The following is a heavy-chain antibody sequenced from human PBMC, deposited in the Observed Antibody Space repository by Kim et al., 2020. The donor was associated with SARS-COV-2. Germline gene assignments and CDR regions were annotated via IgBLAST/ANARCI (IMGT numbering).Heavy chain of an antibody. CDR3: LRGNV. V-gene: IGHV3-64D*06. CDR2: NGGST. J-gene: IGHJ6*02. Sequence: NGGSTYYADSVKGRVTISRDNSKNTLYLQMSSLRADDTAVYYCLRGNVWGQGTTVIVSS.